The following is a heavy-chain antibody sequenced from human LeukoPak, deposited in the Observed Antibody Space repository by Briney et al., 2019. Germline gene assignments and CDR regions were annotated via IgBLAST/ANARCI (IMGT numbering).Heavy chain of an antibody. CDR1: GYTFTSYA. V-gene: IGHV1-3*01. Sequence: GASVKVSCKASGYTFTSYAMHWVRQAPGQRLEWMGWINAGNGNTKYSQKFQGRVTITRDTSASTAYMELSSLRSEDTAVYYCARDLLSPISTVTREGRFDPWGQGTRVTVSS. J-gene: IGHJ5*02. D-gene: IGHD4-17*01. CDR2: INAGNGNT. CDR3: ARDLLSPISTVTREGRFDP.